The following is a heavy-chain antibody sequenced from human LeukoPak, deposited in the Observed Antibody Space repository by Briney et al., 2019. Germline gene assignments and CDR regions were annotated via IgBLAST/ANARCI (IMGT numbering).Heavy chain of an antibody. D-gene: IGHD3-16*01. J-gene: IGHJ3*02. CDR1: GGSISSSSYY. V-gene: IGHV4-39*07. Sequence: SETLSLTCTVSGGSISSSSYYWGWIRQPPGKGREWIGSIYYSGSTYYNPSLKSRVTISVDTSKNQFSLKLSSVTAADTAVYYCARDYTQRAFDIWGQGTMVTVSS. CDR2: IYYSGST. CDR3: ARDYTQRAFDI.